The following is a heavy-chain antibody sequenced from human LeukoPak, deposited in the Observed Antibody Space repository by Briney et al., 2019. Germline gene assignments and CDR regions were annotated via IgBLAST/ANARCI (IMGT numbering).Heavy chain of an antibody. J-gene: IGHJ6*04. CDR3: ARDHTIGGFMDV. CDR2: IKQDGSQM. D-gene: IGHD3-3*01. V-gene: IGHV3-7*01. Sequence: PGGSLRLSCAASGFTFSDYYMSWISQAPGMGLEWVANIKQDGSQMHYVDSVKGRCTISRDNAKNSLYLQMTNLRAEDTAVYYCARDHTIGGFMDVWGKGTMVSVSS. CDR1: GFTFSDYY.